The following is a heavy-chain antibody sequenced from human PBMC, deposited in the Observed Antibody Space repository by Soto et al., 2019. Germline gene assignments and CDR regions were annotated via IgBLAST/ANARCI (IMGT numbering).Heavy chain of an antibody. D-gene: IGHD6-19*01. CDR3: ASEAVAGTGFDY. CDR2: INSDGSST. J-gene: IGHJ4*02. CDR1: GFTFSSYW. Sequence: GGSLRLSCAASGFTFSSYWMHWVRQAPGKGLVWVSRINSDGSSTSYADSVKGRFTISRDNAKNTLYLQMNSLRAEDTAVYYCASEAVAGTGFDYWGQGTLVTVSS. V-gene: IGHV3-74*01.